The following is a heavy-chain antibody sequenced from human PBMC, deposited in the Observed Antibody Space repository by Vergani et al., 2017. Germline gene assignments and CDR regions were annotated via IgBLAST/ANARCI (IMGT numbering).Heavy chain of an antibody. CDR1: GFTFSSYG. CDR2: ISYDGSNK. J-gene: IGHJ6*03. V-gene: IGHV3-30*18. Sequence: VQLVESGGGLVQPGGSLRLSCAASGFTFSSYGMHWVRQAPGKGLEWVAVISYDGSNKYYADSVKGRFTISRDNSKNTLYLQMNSLRAEDTAVYYCAKGGCSSTSCYYYYYYMDVWGKGTTVTVSS. D-gene: IGHD2-2*01. CDR3: AKGGCSSTSCYYYYYYMDV.